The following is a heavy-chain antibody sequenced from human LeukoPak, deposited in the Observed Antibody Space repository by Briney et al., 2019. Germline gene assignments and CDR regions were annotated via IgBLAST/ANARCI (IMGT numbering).Heavy chain of an antibody. CDR1: GFTFSSYA. CDR3: AKGYYYGSGSFRWFDP. D-gene: IGHD3-10*01. V-gene: IGHV3-23*01. CDR2: ISAGGGTT. J-gene: IGHJ5*02. Sequence: GGSLRLSCADSGFTFSSYAMSWVRQAPGKGLEWVSAISAGGGTTYYADSVRGRCTISRDKSKNTLYLQMNSLRAEDTAVYYCAKGYYYGSGSFRWFDPWGQGTLVTVSS.